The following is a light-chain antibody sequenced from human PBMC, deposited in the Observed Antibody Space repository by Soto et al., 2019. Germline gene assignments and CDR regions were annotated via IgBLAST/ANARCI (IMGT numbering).Light chain of an antibody. Sequence: QSVLTHPPSASGTPGQTVTISCYGSSSNMGSNTVHWFQQFPGTAPKLLIYTNDQRPSGVPDRFSGSNSGTSASLAISGLQSEDEADYYCAVWDDSLNGHVFGAGTKVTVL. CDR3: AVWDDSLNGHV. J-gene: IGLJ1*01. V-gene: IGLV1-44*01. CDR2: TND. CDR1: SSNMGSNT.